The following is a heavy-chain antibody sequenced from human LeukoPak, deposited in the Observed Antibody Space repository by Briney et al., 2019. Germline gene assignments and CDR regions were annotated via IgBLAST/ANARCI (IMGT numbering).Heavy chain of an antibody. D-gene: IGHD3-9*01. CDR2: ISGSGGGT. Sequence: GGSLRLSCAASGFTFPSYAMSWVRQAPGKGLDWVSAISGSGGGTYYADSVKGRFTISRDNSKNTLYLQMNSLRAEDTAVYYCAKATYYDILTGYCDAWGQGTLVTVSS. J-gene: IGHJ5*02. CDR1: GFTFPSYA. V-gene: IGHV3-23*01. CDR3: AKATYYDILTGYCDA.